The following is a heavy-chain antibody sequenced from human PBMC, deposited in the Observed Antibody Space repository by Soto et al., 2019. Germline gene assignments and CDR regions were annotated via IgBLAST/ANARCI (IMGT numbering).Heavy chain of an antibody. D-gene: IGHD3-22*01. Sequence: GGSLRLSCAVSGFTFSSHGMQWVRQAPGKGLEWVAVIAFDGSVSYYTDSVKGRFTVSRDNSKSTLYLQMNSLRAEDTAVYYCAKEFRHDNWFFEHWGQGTQVTVSS. CDR1: GFTFSSHG. J-gene: IGHJ4*02. CDR3: AKEFRHDNWFFEH. CDR2: IAFDGSVS. V-gene: IGHV3-30*18.